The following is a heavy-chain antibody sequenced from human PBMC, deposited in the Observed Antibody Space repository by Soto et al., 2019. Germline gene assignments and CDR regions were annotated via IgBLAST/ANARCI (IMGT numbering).Heavy chain of an antibody. V-gene: IGHV3-66*01. CDR2: IYTAGST. J-gene: IGHJ5*02. CDR3: ARGVMAYNWFDL. D-gene: IGHD3-16*01. CDR1: GFTVSDIY. Sequence: GGSLRLSCAASGFTVSDIYMSWVRQVPGKGLEWVSVIYTAGSTYYVDSVKDRFTISRDNSKNTLHLQMNSLRVEDTAVYYCARGVMAYNWFDLWGQGILVTVSS.